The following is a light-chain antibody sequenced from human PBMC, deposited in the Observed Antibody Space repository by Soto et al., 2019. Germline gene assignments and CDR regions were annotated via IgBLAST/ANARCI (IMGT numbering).Light chain of an antibody. J-gene: IGKJ3*01. V-gene: IGKV1-12*02. CDR2: AAS. CDR3: QQANSFPFT. Sequence: DIQMTQSPSSVAASVGARVTITCRASQVINNWLAWYQQKPGKAPNLLIYAASTLQTGVPSRFSGSGSGTDFTLTISSLQPEDFATYYCQQANSFPFTFGPGTKVDIK. CDR1: QVINNW.